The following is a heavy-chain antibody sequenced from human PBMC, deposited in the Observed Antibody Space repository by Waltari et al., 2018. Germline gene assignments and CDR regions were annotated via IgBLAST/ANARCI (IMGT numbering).Heavy chain of an antibody. J-gene: IGHJ4*02. CDR1: GFTVSSTH. Sequence: EVKLVESGGGLVHPGGFLRLSCAASGFTVSSTHMSWVRQAPGKGPEGVSIMYPAGSAYNADSVEGRFTMSRDISNNMVHLQMNRLRLEDSATYYCATARDEHTAMVYFDNWGQGTLVSVSS. D-gene: IGHD5-18*01. CDR2: MYPAGSA. V-gene: IGHV3-66*02. CDR3: ATARDEHTAMVYFDN.